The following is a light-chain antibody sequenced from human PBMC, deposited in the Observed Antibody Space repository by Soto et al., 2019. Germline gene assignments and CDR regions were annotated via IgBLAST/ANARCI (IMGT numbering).Light chain of an antibody. CDR2: EVS. CDR1: SSDVGGSNY. J-gene: IGLJ2*01. CDR3: SSDTTSSTLGV. V-gene: IGLV2-14*01. Sequence: QSALTQPASVSGSPGQSITISCTGTSSDVGGSNYVSWFQQRPCKAPKLMIYEVSNRPSGVSNRFSGSKSGNTASLTISGLRAEDEADYYCSSDTTSSTLGVFGGGTKVTVL.